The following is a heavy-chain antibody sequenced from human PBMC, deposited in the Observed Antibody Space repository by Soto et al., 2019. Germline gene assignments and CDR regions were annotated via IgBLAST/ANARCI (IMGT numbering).Heavy chain of an antibody. CDR2: IYYSGST. J-gene: IGHJ4*02. CDR3: ARGDMGY. V-gene: IGHV4-59*08. CDR1: ISSYY. Sequence: ISSYYLSWIRQPPGKGLEWIGYIYYSGSTNYNPSLKSRVTISVDTSKNQFPLKLSSVTAADTAVYYCARGDMGYWGQGTLVTVS. D-gene: IGHD2-15*01.